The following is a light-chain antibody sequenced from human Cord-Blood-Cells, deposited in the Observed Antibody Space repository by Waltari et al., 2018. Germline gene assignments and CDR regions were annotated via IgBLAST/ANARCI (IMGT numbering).Light chain of an antibody. CDR3: MQALQTPWT. Sequence: DIVMTQSPLSLPVTPGAPASISCRSSQSLLHSNGYNYLDWYLQKPGQSPQLLIYLGSNRASGVPDRFSGSGSDTDFTLKISRVEAEDVGVYYCMQALQTPWTFGQGTKVEIK. V-gene: IGKV2-28*01. CDR2: LGS. CDR1: QSLLHSNGYNY. J-gene: IGKJ1*01.